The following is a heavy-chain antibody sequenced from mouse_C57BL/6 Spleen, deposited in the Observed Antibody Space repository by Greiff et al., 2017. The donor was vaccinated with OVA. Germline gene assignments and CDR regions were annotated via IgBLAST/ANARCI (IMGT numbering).Heavy chain of an antibody. D-gene: IGHD4-1*01. CDR1: GYTFTDYN. Sequence: EVQLQQSGPELVKPGASVKIPCKASGYTFTDYNMDWVKQSHGKSLEWIGDINPNNGGTIYNQKFKGKATLTVDKSSSTAYMELRSLTSEDTAVYYCARELGLYWYFDVWGTGTTVTVAS. CDR2: INPNNGGT. CDR3: ARELGLYWYFDV. V-gene: IGHV1-18*01. J-gene: IGHJ1*03.